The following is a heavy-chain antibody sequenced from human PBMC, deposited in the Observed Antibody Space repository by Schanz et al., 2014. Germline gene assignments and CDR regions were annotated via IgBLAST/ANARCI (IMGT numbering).Heavy chain of an antibody. CDR3: ARGGFGELSAFDI. D-gene: IGHD3-10*01. J-gene: IGHJ3*02. CDR2: ISSSSSTR. Sequence: EVQLAESGGGLVQPGGSLRLSCAASGFSFSSYAMGWVRQARGKGLEWVSYISSSSSTRYYADSVKGRFTISRDNAKNTLYLQMNSLRAEDTAVYYCARGGFGELSAFDIWGQGTMVTVS. CDR1: GFSFSSYA. V-gene: IGHV3-48*01.